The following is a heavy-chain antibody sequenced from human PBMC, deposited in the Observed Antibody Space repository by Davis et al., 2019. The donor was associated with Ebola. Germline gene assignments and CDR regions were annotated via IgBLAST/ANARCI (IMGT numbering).Heavy chain of an antibody. CDR1: GFTFSNAW. V-gene: IGHV3-15*01. J-gene: IGHJ4*02. Sequence: PGGSLRLSCAASGFTFSNAWMSWVRQAPGKGLEWVGRIKSKTDGGTTDYAAPVKGRFTISRDDSKNTLYLQMNSLKTEDTAVYYCTTAFRIMITFGGGTPFDYWGQGTLVTVSS. CDR2: IKSKTDGGTT. D-gene: IGHD3-16*01. CDR3: TTAFRIMITFGGGTPFDY.